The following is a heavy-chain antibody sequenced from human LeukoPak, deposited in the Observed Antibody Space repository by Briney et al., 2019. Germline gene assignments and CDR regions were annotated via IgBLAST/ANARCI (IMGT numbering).Heavy chain of an antibody. CDR1: GGSFSGYY. D-gene: IGHD3-3*01. J-gene: IGHJ4*02. CDR2: INHSGST. Sequence: SETLSLTCAVYGGSFSGYYWSWIRRPPGKGLEWIGEINHSGSTNYNPSLKSRVTISVDTSKNQFSLKLSSVTAADTAVYYCARASRGLLRFKYYFDYWGQGTLVTVSS. CDR3: ARASRGLLRFKYYFDY. V-gene: IGHV4-34*01.